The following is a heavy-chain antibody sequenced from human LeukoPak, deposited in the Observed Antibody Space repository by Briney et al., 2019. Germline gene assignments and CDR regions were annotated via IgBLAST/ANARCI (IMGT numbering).Heavy chain of an antibody. Sequence: SETLSLTCTVSGASISSNYWSWLRQPPGKGLEWFGYIYYSGSTNYNPSLKSRVTISVDTSKNQFSLKLSSVTAADTAEYYCAITPGYSYGLRYFDSWGQGTLVTVSS. CDR2: IYYSGST. CDR3: AITPGYSYGLRYFDS. J-gene: IGHJ4*02. CDR1: GASISSNY. V-gene: IGHV4-59*01. D-gene: IGHD5-18*01.